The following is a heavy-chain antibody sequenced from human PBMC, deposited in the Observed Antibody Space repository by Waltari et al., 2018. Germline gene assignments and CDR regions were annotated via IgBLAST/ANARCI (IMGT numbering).Heavy chain of an antibody. J-gene: IGHJ1*01. D-gene: IGHD3-22*01. CDR2: IYHSGST. V-gene: IGHV4-38-2*02. CDR3: AREPYYYDSSGYYYFEYFQH. Sequence: QVQLQESGPGLVKPSETLSLTCAVSGYSISSGYYWGWIRQPPGKGLEWIGSIYHSGSTYDNPSLKSRVTISVDTSKNQFSLKLSSVTAADTAVYYCAREPYYYDSSGYYYFEYFQHWGQGTLVTVSS. CDR1: GYSISSGYY.